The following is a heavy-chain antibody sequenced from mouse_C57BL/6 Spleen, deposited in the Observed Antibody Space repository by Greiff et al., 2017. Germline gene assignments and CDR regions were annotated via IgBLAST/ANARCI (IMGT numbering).Heavy chain of an antibody. D-gene: IGHD2-5*01. J-gene: IGHJ3*01. CDR1: GFTFSDYY. V-gene: IGHV5-16*01. CDR3: ASLSNYWFAY. Sequence: EVQLVESEGGLVQPGSSMKLSCTASGFTFSDYYMAWVRQVPEKGLEWVANINYDGSSTYYLDSLKSRFIISRDNAKNILYLQMSSLKSEDTATYYCASLSNYWFAYWGHGTLVTVSA. CDR2: INYDGSST.